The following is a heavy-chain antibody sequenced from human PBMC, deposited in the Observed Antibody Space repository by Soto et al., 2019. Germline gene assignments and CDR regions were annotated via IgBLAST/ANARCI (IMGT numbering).Heavy chain of an antibody. Sequence: ASVKVSCKASGYTFTSYGISWVRQAPGQGLEWMGWISAYNGNTNYAQKLQGRVTMTTDTSTSTAYMELRSLRSDDTAVYYCARPNYYDSSGYPAAIWGQGTLVTVSS. CDR2: ISAYNGNT. CDR1: GYTFTSYG. V-gene: IGHV1-18*01. D-gene: IGHD3-22*01. J-gene: IGHJ4*02. CDR3: ARPNYYDSSGYPAAI.